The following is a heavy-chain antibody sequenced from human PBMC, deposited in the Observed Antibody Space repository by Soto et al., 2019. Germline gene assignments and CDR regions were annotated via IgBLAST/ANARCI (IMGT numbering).Heavy chain of an antibody. Sequence: GSLRLSCVGSGFIFSNNGMHWVRQTPGKGLEWVAFLSYDGSETFYADSVKGRFTVSGDNSKNTLFLHMRNLRRDNTAVYYCSIVRVADSALDHWGQGTLVTVSS. V-gene: IGHV3-30*03. CDR3: SIVRVADSALDH. J-gene: IGHJ4*02. CDR2: LSYDGSET. CDR1: GFIFSNNG. D-gene: IGHD3-10*02.